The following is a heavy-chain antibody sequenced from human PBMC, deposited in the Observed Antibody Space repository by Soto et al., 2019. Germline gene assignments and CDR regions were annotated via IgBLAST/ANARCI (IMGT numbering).Heavy chain of an antibody. CDR2: ISSSSSYI. CDR1: GFTFSSYS. V-gene: IGHV3-21*01. CDR3: ARGPGSEGLRYFDWLFGAFDI. Sequence: PGGSLRLSCAASGFTFSSYSMNWVRQAPGKGLEWVSSISSSSSYIYYADSVKGRFTISRDNAKNSLYLQMNSLRAEDTAVYYCARGPGSEGLRYFDWLFGAFDIWGQGTMVTVSS. D-gene: IGHD3-9*01. J-gene: IGHJ3*02.